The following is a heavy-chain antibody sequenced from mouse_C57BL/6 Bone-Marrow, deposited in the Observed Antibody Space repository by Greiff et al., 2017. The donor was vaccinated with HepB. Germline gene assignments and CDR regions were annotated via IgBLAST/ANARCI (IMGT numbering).Heavy chain of an antibody. V-gene: IGHV1-53*01. CDR2: IYPSNGGT. CDR3: AREYNDSSYDWFAY. CDR1: GYTFTSYW. J-gene: IGHJ3*01. Sequence: QVQLQQPGTELVKPGASVKLSCKASGYTFTSYWMHWVKQRPGQGLEWIGNIYPSNGGTNYNQKFKSKATLTVDKSSSTAYMQLSSLTSEDSAVYYCAREYNDSSYDWFAYWGQGTMVTVSA. D-gene: IGHD1-1*01.